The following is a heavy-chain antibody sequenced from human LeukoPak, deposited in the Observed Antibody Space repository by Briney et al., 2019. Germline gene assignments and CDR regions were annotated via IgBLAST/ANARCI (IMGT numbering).Heavy chain of an antibody. J-gene: IGHJ3*02. CDR2: ISYEGSNK. CDR3: ARGATYCTSASCPDAFDI. CDR1: GFTFSSYG. V-gene: IGHV3-30*03. Sequence: GGSLRLSCAASGFTFSSYGIHWVRQAPGKGLEWVAVISYEGSNKDYADSVKGRFTISRDNSKNTLYLQMNSLRAEDTAVYYCARGATYCTSASCPDAFDIWGQGTMVTVSS. D-gene: IGHD2-2*01.